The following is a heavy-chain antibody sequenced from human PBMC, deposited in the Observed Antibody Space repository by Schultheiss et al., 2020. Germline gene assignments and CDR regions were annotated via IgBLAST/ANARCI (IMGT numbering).Heavy chain of an antibody. CDR3: ARAEDLYCSSTSCYWGGFDY. CDR1: GYTFTGYY. Sequence: ASVKVSCKASGYTFTGYYMHWVRQAPGQGLEWMGRINPNSGGTNYAQKFQGRVTMTRDTSISTAYMELSRLRSDDTAVYYCARAEDLYCSSTSCYWGGFDYWGQGTLVTVS. V-gene: IGHV1-2*06. D-gene: IGHD2-2*01. CDR2: INPNSGGT. J-gene: IGHJ4*02.